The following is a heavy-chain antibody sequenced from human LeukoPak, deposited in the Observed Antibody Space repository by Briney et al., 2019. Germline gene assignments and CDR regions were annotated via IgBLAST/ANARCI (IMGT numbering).Heavy chain of an antibody. D-gene: IGHD6-13*01. CDR3: ARTSGDSSSWRNTNWFDP. Sequence: SETLSLTCTVSGASISSGVYYWSWIRQHPEKGLEWIGFIHYSGSTYYSPSLESRTTISVDTSKHQFSLKLSAVTAADTAVYFCARTSGDSSSWRNTNWFDPWGQGTLVTVSS. V-gene: IGHV4-31*03. J-gene: IGHJ5*02. CDR2: IHYSGST. CDR1: GASISSGVYY.